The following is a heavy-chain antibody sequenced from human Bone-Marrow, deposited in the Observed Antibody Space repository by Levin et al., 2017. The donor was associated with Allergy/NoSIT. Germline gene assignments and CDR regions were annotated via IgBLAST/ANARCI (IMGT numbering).Heavy chain of an antibody. Sequence: SETLSLTCNVSGVSITTKYWNWIRQPPGKGLEWVGFISNSGTTNYNPSLKTRLTISIDTSNNKFSLRLTSVTSPDTAGYYCAREDDSGWYGFDSWGQGTLVTVSS. V-gene: IGHV4-59*01. J-gene: IGHJ4*02. D-gene: IGHD6-19*01. CDR1: GVSITTKY. CDR2: ISNSGTT. CDR3: AREDDSGWYGFDS.